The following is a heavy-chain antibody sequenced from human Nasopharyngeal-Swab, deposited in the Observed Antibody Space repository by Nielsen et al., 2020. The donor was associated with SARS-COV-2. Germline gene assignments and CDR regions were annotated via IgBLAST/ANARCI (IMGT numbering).Heavy chain of an antibody. CDR1: GFTLSRYW. CDR3: AREICTRITCFDYGMDV. CDR2: VKQDGREK. V-gene: IGHV3-7*01. Sequence: GGSLRLSCAASGFTLSRYWMSWVRQAPGKGLEWVASVKQDGREKYSVDSVRGRFTISRDNTKNSVYLQMNNLRAEDTAVYYCAREICTRITCFDYGMDVWGQGTTVTVSS. D-gene: IGHD2-2*01. J-gene: IGHJ6*02.